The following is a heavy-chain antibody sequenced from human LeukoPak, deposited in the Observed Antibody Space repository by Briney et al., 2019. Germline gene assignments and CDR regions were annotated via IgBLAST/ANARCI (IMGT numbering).Heavy chain of an antibody. V-gene: IGHV4-4*07. D-gene: IGHD6-19*01. CDR3: ASFIAVAGVDY. Sequence: SGTPFHTCTVSPGSIISVYGSWMVHPAREGLEWIARIYPSGSTHYHPSLKTRVTMSVDTSKNQFSLQLSSVTAADTAVYYCASFIAVAGVDYWGQGTLVTVSS. CDR1: PGSIISVY. CDR2: IYPSGST. J-gene: IGHJ4*02.